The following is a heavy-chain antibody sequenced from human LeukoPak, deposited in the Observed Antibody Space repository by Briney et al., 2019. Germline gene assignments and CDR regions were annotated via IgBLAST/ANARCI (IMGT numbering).Heavy chain of an antibody. V-gene: IGHV1-18*04. CDR3: ARATTTVTISWFDP. D-gene: IGHD4-11*01. CDR2: ISAYNGNT. J-gene: IGHJ5*02. Sequence: ASVKVSCKASAYTFTSYGISWVRQAPGQGLEWMGWISAYNGNTDYARKFQGRVTMTTDTSTSTAYMELRNLRSDGTAVYYCARATTTVTISWFDPWGQGTLVTVSS. CDR1: AYTFTSYG.